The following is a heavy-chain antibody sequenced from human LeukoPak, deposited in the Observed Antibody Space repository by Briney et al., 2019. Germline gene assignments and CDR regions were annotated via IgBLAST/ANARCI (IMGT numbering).Heavy chain of an antibody. CDR1: GGSFSGNY. J-gene: IGHJ4*02. Sequence: PSETLSLTCAVYGGSFSGNYWTLIRQTPGRGLEWIGESSPAGDITGYNPSLTGRATISVDPSKKQFSLRLTSVTAADTGVYYCVRVPDFIARPCDSWGPGTLVTVSS. CDR2: SSPAGDIT. D-gene: IGHD2-21*01. CDR3: VRVPDFIARPCDS. V-gene: IGHV4-34*01.